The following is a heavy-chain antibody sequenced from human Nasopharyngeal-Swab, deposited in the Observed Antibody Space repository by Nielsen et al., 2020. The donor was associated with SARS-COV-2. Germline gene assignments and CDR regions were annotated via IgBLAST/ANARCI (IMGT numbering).Heavy chain of an antibody. Sequence: GESLKISCSASGFIFKNYAMNWVRQAPGRGLEWVSAISGADDSTKYADSVKGRFTISRDNSKNTLDLQMNSLRAEDTAMYYCAKDRDSGDDSGEYYHYYGMDVWGQGTTVTVFS. CDR3: AKDRDSGDDSGEYYHYYGMDV. CDR1: GFIFKNYA. CDR2: ISGADDST. J-gene: IGHJ6*02. D-gene: IGHD5-12*01. V-gene: IGHV3-23*01.